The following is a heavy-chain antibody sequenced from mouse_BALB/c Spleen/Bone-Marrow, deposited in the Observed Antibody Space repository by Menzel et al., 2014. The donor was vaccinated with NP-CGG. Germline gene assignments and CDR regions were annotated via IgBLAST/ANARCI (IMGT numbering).Heavy chain of an antibody. J-gene: IGHJ4*01. CDR1: GYTFTSYW. D-gene: IGHD1-1*01. CDR3: ERNYYNGSRGSARNY. V-gene: IGHV1-87*01. Sequence: VQLQQSGAELARPGASVKLSCKASGYTFTSYWMQWVKQRPGQGLEWIGAIYPGDGDTRNTQKFKGKATLTADKSSSTAYMQLRGLALEDPGVYYWERNYYNGSRGSARNYGGQGPSAPV. CDR2: IYPGDGDT.